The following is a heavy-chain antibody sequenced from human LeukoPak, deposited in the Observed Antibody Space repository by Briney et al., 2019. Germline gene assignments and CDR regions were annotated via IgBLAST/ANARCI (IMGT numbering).Heavy chain of an antibody. V-gene: IGHV3-30*04. CDR2: ISYDGKKY. CDR3: ASSLYNYDRFDP. Sequence: GGSLRLSCTASGFSFNSYDMHWVRQAPGEGLEWVAVISYDGKKYYYADSVKGRFTISRDNSKSALYLQMNSLRPEDMAVYYCASSLYNYDRFDPWGQGTLVTVSS. J-gene: IGHJ5*02. CDR1: GFSFNSYD. D-gene: IGHD5-18*01.